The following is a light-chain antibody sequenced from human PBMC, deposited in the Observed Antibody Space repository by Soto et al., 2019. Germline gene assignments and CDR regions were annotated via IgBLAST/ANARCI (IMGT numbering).Light chain of an antibody. CDR1: QSINSW. CDR3: QPYDSYRWT. V-gene: IGKV1-5*03. CDR2: RAS. Sequence: DIQMTQSPSTLSASVGDRVTITCRAGQSINSWLAWYQQKPGKAPKLLIYRASTLERGVPSRFSGTRSGTEFTLSISSLQPDDFATYYCQPYDSYRWTFGQGTKVEI. J-gene: IGKJ1*01.